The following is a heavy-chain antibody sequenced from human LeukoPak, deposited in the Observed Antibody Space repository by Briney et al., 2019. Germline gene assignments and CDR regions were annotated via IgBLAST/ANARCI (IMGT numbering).Heavy chain of an antibody. D-gene: IGHD3-10*01. J-gene: IGHJ6*03. Sequence: GRSLRLSCAASGLTFDDYAMHWVRQAPGKGLEWVSSISWNSNSDSIGYADSVKGRFTISRDNGKNALYLQMNSLRVEDTALYYCARVYGYYYYYMDVWGNGTAVIVSS. CDR2: ISWNSNSDSI. V-gene: IGHV3-9*01. CDR3: ARVYGYYYYYMDV. CDR1: GLTFDDYA.